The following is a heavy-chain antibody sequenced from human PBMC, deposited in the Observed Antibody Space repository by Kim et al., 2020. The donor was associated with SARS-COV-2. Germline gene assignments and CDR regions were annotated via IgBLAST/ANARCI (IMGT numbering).Heavy chain of an antibody. J-gene: IGHJ4*02. V-gene: IGHV4-59*09. CDR2: IYHSGST. Sequence: IYHSGSTNYNPHLKGRVTRSVDTSKTQFSLKLSSVTAADTAVYYWARGFDYWGQGTLVTVSS. CDR3: ARGFDY.